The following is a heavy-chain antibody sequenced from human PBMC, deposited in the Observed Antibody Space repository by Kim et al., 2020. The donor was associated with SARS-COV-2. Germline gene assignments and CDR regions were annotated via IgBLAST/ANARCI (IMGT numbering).Heavy chain of an antibody. Sequence: SETLSLTCTVSGGSISSYYWSWIRQPPGKGLEWIGYIYYSGSTNYNPSLKSRVTISVDTSKNQFSLKLSSVTAADTAVYYCARWLNVKDQLLWFGDPRGNWFDPWGQGTLVTVSS. V-gene: IGHV4-59*01. CDR2: IYYSGST. CDR3: ARWLNVKDQLLWFGDPRGNWFDP. J-gene: IGHJ5*02. CDR1: GGSISSYY. D-gene: IGHD3-10*01.